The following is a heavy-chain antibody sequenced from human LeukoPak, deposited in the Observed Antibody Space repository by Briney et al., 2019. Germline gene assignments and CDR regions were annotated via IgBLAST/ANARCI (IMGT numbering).Heavy chain of an antibody. CDR3: ARDQDSSGYYPPVGDY. J-gene: IGHJ4*02. CDR2: IVVGSGNT. D-gene: IGHD3-22*01. Sequence: ASVKVSCKASGFTFSNSAVQWVRQARGQRLEWIGWIVVGSGNTNYAQKLQGRVTMTTDTSTSTAYMELRSLRSDDTAVYYCARDQDSSGYYPPVGDYWGQGTLVTVSS. V-gene: IGHV1-58*01. CDR1: GFTFSNSA.